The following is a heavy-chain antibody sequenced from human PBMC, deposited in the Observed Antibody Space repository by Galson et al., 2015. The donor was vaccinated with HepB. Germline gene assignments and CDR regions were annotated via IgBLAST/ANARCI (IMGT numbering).Heavy chain of an antibody. CDR3: ARAQDGGTDYFDY. CDR2: IWYDGSNK. CDR1: GFTFSSYG. D-gene: IGHD4-23*01. V-gene: IGHV3-33*08. Sequence: SLRLSCAASGFTFSSYGMHWVRQAPGKGLEWVAVIWYDGSNKYYADSVKGRFTISRDNSKNTLYLQMNSLRAEDTAVYYCARAQDGGTDYFDYWGQGTLVTVSS. J-gene: IGHJ4*02.